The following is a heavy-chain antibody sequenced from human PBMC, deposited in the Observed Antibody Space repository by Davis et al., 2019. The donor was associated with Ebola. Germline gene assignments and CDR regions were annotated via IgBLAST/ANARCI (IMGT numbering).Heavy chain of an antibody. V-gene: IGHV3-30*03. CDR2: ISYDGSNK. D-gene: IGHD1-26*01. CDR3: ARDRVGATFMGAFVG. J-gene: IGHJ4*02. Sequence: GESLKISCAASGFTFSTYGMHWVRQAPGKGLEWVAVISYDGSNKYYADSVKGRFTISRDNSKNTLYLQMNGLRAEDTAVYYCARDRVGATFMGAFVGWGQGTLVTVSS. CDR1: GFTFSTYG.